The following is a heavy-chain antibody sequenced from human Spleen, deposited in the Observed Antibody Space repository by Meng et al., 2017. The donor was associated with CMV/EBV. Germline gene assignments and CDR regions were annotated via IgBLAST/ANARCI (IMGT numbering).Heavy chain of an antibody. CDR1: GGTFSSKA. CDR2: FIPILDRI. Sequence: CKASGGTFSSKAVSWVRQAPGQGLEWMGGFIPILDRINYAQKFEGRVTITTDESTNTAYMELSSLRFEDTAVYYCASGAFISRCFAYWGQGSLVTVSS. J-gene: IGHJ4*02. D-gene: IGHD6-13*01. CDR3: ASGAFISRCFAY. V-gene: IGHV1-69*05.